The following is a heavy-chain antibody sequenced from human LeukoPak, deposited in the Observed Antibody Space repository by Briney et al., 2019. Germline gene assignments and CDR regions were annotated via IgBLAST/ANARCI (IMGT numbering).Heavy chain of an antibody. CDR2: IYYSGST. CDR1: GGSISSSSYY. V-gene: IGHV4-39*07. D-gene: IGHD2-21*01. J-gene: IGHJ3*02. CDR3: AREKSGSRTLVVVGAFDI. Sequence: SETLSLTCTVSGGSISSSSYYWGWIRQPPGKGLEWIGSIYYSGSTYYNPSLKSRVTISVDTSKNQFSLKLSSVTAADTAVYYCAREKSGSRTLVVVGAFDIWGQGTMVTVSS.